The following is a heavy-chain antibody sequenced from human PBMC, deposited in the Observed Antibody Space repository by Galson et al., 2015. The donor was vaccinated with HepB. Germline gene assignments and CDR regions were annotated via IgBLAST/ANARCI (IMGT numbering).Heavy chain of an antibody. J-gene: IGHJ4*02. Sequence: SLRLSCAASGFTFSSYGMHWVRQAPGKGLEWVAVISYDGSYKYYADSVKGRFTISRDNSKNTLYLQMNSLRAEDTAVYYCAKSVRGTYAPEYWGQGTLVTVSS. CDR1: GFTFSSYG. CDR2: ISYDGSYK. V-gene: IGHV3-30*18. CDR3: AKSVRGTYAPEY. D-gene: IGHD1-26*01.